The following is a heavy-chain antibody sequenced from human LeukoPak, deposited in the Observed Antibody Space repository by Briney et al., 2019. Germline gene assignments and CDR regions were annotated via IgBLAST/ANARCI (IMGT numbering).Heavy chain of an antibody. CDR1: GGTFSSYT. V-gene: IGHV1-69*04. J-gene: IGHJ5*02. D-gene: IGHD1-26*01. Sequence: SVKVSCKASGGTFSSYTISWVRQAPGQGLEWMGRIIPMLGIANYAQKFQGRVTITADKSTSTAYMELSSLRSEDTAVYYCAREGVGSEGWFDPWGQGTLVTVSS. CDR3: AREGVGSEGWFDP. CDR2: IIPMLGIA.